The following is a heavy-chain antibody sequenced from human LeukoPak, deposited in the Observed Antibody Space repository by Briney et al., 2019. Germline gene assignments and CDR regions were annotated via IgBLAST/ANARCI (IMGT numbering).Heavy chain of an antibody. V-gene: IGHV4-39*07. CDR3: ARQIVAAGSYAFDI. Sequence: SETLSLTCTVSGGSISSSSYYWGWIRQPPGKGLEWIGSIYYSGSTNYNPSLKSRVTMSVDTSKSQFSLKLSSVTAADTAVYYCARQIVAAGSYAFDIWGQGTMVTVSS. CDR1: GGSISSSSYY. J-gene: IGHJ3*02. CDR2: IYYSGST. D-gene: IGHD5-12*01.